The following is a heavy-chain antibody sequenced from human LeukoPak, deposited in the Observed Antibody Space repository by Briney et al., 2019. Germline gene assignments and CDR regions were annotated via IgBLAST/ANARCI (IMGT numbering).Heavy chain of an antibody. CDR1: GYTFTSSG. J-gene: IGHJ6*02. Sequence: ASVKLSCKASGYTFTSSGISWVRQAPRQGLEWRGWIRAYNGNTNYAQKPQGRVTMTTATSTTTAYMELKSLRSDDTAVYYCARDSAVAGTLFYYYYGMDVWGQGTTVTVSS. CDR2: IRAYNGNT. V-gene: IGHV1-18*01. D-gene: IGHD6-19*01. CDR3: ARDSAVAGTLFYYYYGMDV.